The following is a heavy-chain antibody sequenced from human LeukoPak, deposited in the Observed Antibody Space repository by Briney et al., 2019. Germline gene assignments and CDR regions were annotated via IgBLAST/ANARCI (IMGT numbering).Heavy chain of an antibody. V-gene: IGHV1-46*01. Sequence: ASVKVSCKASGYTFTNNYLHWVRQAPGQGLEWMGMIYPRDGSTSYAQNFQGRVTVTRDTSTTTIHMELRGLRSEDTAVYYCARDQEGFDYWGQGTVVTVSS. CDR1: GYTFTNNY. CDR2: IYPRDGST. CDR3: ARDQEGFDY. J-gene: IGHJ4*02.